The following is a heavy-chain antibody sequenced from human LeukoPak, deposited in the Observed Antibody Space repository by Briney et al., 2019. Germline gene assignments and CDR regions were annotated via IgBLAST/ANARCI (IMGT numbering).Heavy chain of an antibody. J-gene: IGHJ3*02. Sequence: SVKVSCKASGFTFTSSAMQWVRQARGQRLEWIGWIVVGSGSTNYAQKFQERVTITRDMSTSTAYMELSSLRSEDTAVYYCAAAAINYYDSSGYAFDIWGQGTMVTVSS. CDR1: GFTFTSSA. CDR2: IVVGSGST. D-gene: IGHD3-22*01. V-gene: IGHV1-58*02. CDR3: AAAAINYYDSSGYAFDI.